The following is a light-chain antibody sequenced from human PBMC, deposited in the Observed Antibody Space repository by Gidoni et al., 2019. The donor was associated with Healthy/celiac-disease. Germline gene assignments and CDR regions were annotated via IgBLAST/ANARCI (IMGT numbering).Light chain of an antibody. Sequence: DIVLTQSPDSLSVSLGERATINCKSSQSVLYSSNNKNYLAWYQQKKGKPTKLLIYWASTREYGVPDRFSGSGYGTDFTLTISSLQAEDVAVYYCQQYYSTPPTFGQGTKVEIK. CDR1: QSVLYSSNNKNY. CDR2: WAS. V-gene: IGKV4-1*01. J-gene: IGKJ1*01. CDR3: QQYYSTPPT.